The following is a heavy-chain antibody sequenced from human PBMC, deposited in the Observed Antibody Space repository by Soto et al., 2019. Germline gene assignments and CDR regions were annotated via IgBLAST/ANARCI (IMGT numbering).Heavy chain of an antibody. CDR2: ISAYNGNT. CDR3: ARDPDYDFWSGYYPTYYYYYMDV. V-gene: IGHV1-18*01. D-gene: IGHD3-3*01. CDR1: GYTFTSYG. Sequence: ASVKVSCKASGYTFTSYGISWVRQAPGQGLEWMGWISAYNGNTNYAQNLQGRVTMTTDTSTSTAYMEVSSLGSDDTAVYYCARDPDYDFWSGYYPTYYYYYMDVWGKGTTVTVSS. J-gene: IGHJ6*03.